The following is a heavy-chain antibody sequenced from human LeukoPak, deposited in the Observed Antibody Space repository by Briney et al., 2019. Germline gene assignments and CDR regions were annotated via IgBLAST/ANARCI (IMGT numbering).Heavy chain of an antibody. CDR1: GGSFSGYY. D-gene: IGHD4-11*01. Sequence: SETLSLTCAVYGGSFSGYYWSWIRQPPGRGLEWIGEINHSGSTNYNPSLKSRVTISVDTSKNQFSLKLSSVTAADTAVYYCARWNTVTTSGMDVWGQGTTVTVSS. J-gene: IGHJ6*02. CDR2: INHSGST. V-gene: IGHV4-34*01. CDR3: ARWNTVTTSGMDV.